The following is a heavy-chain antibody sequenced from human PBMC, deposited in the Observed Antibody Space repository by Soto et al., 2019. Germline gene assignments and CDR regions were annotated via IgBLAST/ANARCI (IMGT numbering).Heavy chain of an antibody. CDR2: ISGSGGST. D-gene: IGHD2-2*01. Sequence: EVQLLESGGGLVQPGGSLRLSCAASGFTFSSYAMSWVRQAPGKGLEWVSAISGSGGSTYYADSVKGRFTISRDNSKNTLYLQMNSLRAEDTAVYYCASHHCSSTSCYAVGYYSYGMDVWGQGTTVTVSS. J-gene: IGHJ6*02. V-gene: IGHV3-23*01. CDR1: GFTFSSYA. CDR3: ASHHCSSTSCYAVGYYSYGMDV.